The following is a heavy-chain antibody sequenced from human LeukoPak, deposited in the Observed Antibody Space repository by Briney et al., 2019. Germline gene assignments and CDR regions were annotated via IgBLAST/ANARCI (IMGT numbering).Heavy chain of an antibody. Sequence: PGGSLRLSCAASGFTFSNYWIHWVRQAPGKGLVWVSRIDNAGSITTYADSVKGRFTISRDNAENSLFLQMNSLRAEDTAVYYCARRITIAAAGWGYGMDVWGQGTTVTVSS. CDR2: IDNAGSIT. D-gene: IGHD6-13*01. V-gene: IGHV3-74*03. CDR3: ARRITIAAAGWGYGMDV. J-gene: IGHJ6*02. CDR1: GFTFSNYW.